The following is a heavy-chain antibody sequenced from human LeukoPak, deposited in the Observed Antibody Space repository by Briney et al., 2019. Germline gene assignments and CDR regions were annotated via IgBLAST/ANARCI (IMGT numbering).Heavy chain of an antibody. CDR2: ISSGGST. Sequence: GGSLRLSCAASGFTFSNYWMHWVRQAPGMGLEWVSVISSGGSTYYIDSVKGRFTISRDNSKSTLYLQMNSLRADDTAVYYCAKAWYCTSASCYSGFHFDHWGQGTLVSVSS. CDR3: AKAWYCTSASCYSGFHFDH. V-gene: IGHV3-23*05. J-gene: IGHJ4*02. D-gene: IGHD2-15*01. CDR1: GFTFSNYW.